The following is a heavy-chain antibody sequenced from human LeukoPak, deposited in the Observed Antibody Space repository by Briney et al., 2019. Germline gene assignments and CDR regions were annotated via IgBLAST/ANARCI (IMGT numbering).Heavy chain of an antibody. CDR1: GYTLTDFY. J-gene: IGHJ4*02. Sequence: ASVKVSCKASGYTLTDFYIHWVRQAPGQGLEWMGWINPNSGGTNYAQRFQGRVTMTRDTSISTAYMELSRLRSDDTAVYYCARADMSSDYTPNDYWGQGTLVTVSS. CDR3: ARADMSSDYTPNDY. V-gene: IGHV1-2*02. D-gene: IGHD3-3*01. CDR2: INPNSGGT.